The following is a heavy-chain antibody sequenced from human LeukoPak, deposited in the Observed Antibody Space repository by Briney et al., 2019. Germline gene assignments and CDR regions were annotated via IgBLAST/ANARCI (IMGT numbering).Heavy chain of an antibody. CDR1: GFTFSSYA. D-gene: IGHD2-2*01. J-gene: IGHJ5*02. V-gene: IGHV3-23*01. Sequence: GGSLRLSCAASGFTFSSYAMSWVRQAPGKGLERVSAISGSGGSTYYADSVKGRFTISRDDSKNTLYLQMNSLRAEDTAVYYCAKAPAATPNWFDPWGQGTLVTVSS. CDR3: AKAPAATPNWFDP. CDR2: ISGSGGST.